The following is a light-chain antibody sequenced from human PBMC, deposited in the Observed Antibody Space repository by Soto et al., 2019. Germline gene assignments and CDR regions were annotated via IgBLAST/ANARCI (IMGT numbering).Light chain of an antibody. CDR3: SSYTSSSTLYV. CDR2: EVN. Sequence: QSVLTQPASVSGSPRQSITSSSGASSDVGGYTYVSWYQQHPGKAPKLMIYEVNNRPSGVSNRFSDSKSGNTASLTISGLQAEDEADYYCSSYTSSSTLYVFGTGTKVTVL. J-gene: IGLJ1*01. V-gene: IGLV2-14*01. CDR1: SSDVGGYTY.